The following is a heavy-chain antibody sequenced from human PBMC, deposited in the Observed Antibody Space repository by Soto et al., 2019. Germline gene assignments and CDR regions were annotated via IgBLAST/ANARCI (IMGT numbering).Heavy chain of an antibody. CDR2: IKQDGSEE. CDR1: GFTFSSYW. Sequence: EVQLVESGGGLVQPGGSLRLSCAASGFTFSSYWMSWVRQAPGKGLEWVADIKQDGSEEYYVDSVKGRFTISRDNAKNSLYLQMNSLRAEDTAVDYCARDSWLGYSSSGTLFDYWGQGTLVTVSS. J-gene: IGHJ4*02. CDR3: ARDSWLGYSSSGTLFDY. V-gene: IGHV3-7*01. D-gene: IGHD6-13*01.